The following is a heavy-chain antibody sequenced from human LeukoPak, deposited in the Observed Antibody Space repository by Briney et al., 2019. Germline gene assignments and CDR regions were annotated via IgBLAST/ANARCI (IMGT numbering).Heavy chain of an antibody. CDR3: ARSAVTTYRTRSGFDY. V-gene: IGHV4-59*08. CDR1: GGSISSYY. D-gene: IGHD4-17*01. J-gene: IGHJ4*02. CDR2: IYYSGST. Sequence: SETLSLTCTVSGGSISSYYWSWIRQPPGKGLEWLGYIYYSGSTNYNPSLKSRVTISVDTSKNQFSLKLSSVTAADTAVYYCARSAVTTYRTRSGFDYWGQGTLVTVSS.